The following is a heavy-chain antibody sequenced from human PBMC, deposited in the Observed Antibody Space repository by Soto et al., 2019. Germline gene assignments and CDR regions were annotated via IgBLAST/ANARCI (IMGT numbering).Heavy chain of an antibody. CDR1: GWSFIGYY. CDR2: INHREIT. CDR3: ESGRCDFWSGYYAPPYYYGMDV. J-gene: IGHJ6*02. D-gene: IGHD3-3*01. V-gene: IGHV4-34*01. Sequence: SETLSLTCAVYGWSFIGYYWSWIRQPPGKVLEWIGVINHREITNYNPSLKRRVIISVNTSKNQFSLKLRSVTAADVAVYYCESGRCDFWSGYYAPPYYYGMDVWGQGTTVTVSS.